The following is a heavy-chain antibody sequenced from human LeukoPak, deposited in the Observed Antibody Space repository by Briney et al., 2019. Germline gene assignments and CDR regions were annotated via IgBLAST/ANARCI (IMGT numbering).Heavy chain of an antibody. Sequence: ASVKVSCKASGYTFTSYGISWVRQAPGQGLEWMGWIGAYNGNTNYAQKLQGRVTMTTDTSMSTAYMELRSLRSDDTAVYYCARVGVVFMENYYYGMDVWGQGTTVTVSS. CDR3: ARVGVVFMENYYYGMDV. CDR2: IGAYNGNT. J-gene: IGHJ6*02. CDR1: GYTFTSYG. D-gene: IGHD3-3*01. V-gene: IGHV1-18*01.